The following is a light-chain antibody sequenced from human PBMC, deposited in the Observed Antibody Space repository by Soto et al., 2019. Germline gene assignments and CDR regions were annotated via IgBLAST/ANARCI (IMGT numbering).Light chain of an antibody. Sequence: QSALTQPASVSGSPGQSITIPCTGTTGDVASHYAVSWYQHHPGKAPKLLIYDVTNRPSGVSYRFSGSKSGITASLTISGLQADDEADYYCSSYTSRDTPVVFGGGTKLTVL. V-gene: IGLV2-14*03. CDR3: SSYTSRDTPVV. J-gene: IGLJ2*01. CDR1: TGDVASHYA. CDR2: DVT.